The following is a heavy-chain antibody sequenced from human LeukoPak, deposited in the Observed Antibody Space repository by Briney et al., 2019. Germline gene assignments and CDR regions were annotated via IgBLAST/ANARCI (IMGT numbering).Heavy chain of an antibody. CDR2: INHSGRT. CDR3: AREWGGGYVGYFDY. CDR1: VVSFSGYY. V-gene: IGHV4-34*01. J-gene: IGHJ4*02. Sequence: SGTLSLTCAVYVVSFSGYYWGWIRQPPGKGVGWGWEINHSGRTNYNPSLKRRVTISVDTSKNQFSLKLSSVTAADTAVYYCAREWGGGYVGYFDYWGQGTLVTVSS. D-gene: IGHD5-12*01.